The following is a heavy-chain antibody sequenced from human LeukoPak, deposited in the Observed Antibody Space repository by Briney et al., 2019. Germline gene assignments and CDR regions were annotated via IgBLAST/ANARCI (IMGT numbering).Heavy chain of an antibody. Sequence: PSETLSLTCTVSNDSISSGDYYWNWIRQPPGTGLEWIGYIFHRGGTSYNPSLKSRILFSVDTSQNQFSLKLNSVTAADTAVYYCATSDTAMAPGDYWGQGTLVTVSS. D-gene: IGHD5-18*01. CDR3: ATSDTAMAPGDY. J-gene: IGHJ4*02. V-gene: IGHV4-30-4*01. CDR2: IFHRGGT. CDR1: NDSISSGDYY.